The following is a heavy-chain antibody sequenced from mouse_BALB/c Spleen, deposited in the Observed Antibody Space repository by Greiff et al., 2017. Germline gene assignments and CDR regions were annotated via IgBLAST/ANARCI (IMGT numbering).Heavy chain of an antibody. J-gene: IGHJ4*01. CDR1: GFSLTSYG. D-gene: IGHD2-14*01. Sequence: VQLQESGPGLVQPSQSLSITCTVSGFSLTSYGVHWVRQSPGKGLEWLGVIWSGGSTDYNAAFISRLSISKDNSKSQVFIKMNSLQANDTAIYYCARNEVYYRDDYAMDYWGQGTSVTVSA. V-gene: IGHV2-2*02. CDR2: IWSGGST. CDR3: ARNEVYYRDDYAMDY.